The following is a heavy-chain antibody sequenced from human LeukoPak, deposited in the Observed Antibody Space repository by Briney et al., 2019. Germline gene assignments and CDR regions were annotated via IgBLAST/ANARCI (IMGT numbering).Heavy chain of an antibody. J-gene: IGHJ5*02. CDR1: GFTFSDYY. CDR3: ARYITIFGVVISHLDP. Sequence: GGSLRLSCAASGFTFSDYYMSWIRQALGKGLEWVSYISSSGSTIYYADSVKGRFTISRDNAKNSLYLQMNSLRAEDTAVYYCARYITIFGVVISHLDPWGQGTLVTVSS. V-gene: IGHV3-11*04. CDR2: ISSSGSTI. D-gene: IGHD3-3*01.